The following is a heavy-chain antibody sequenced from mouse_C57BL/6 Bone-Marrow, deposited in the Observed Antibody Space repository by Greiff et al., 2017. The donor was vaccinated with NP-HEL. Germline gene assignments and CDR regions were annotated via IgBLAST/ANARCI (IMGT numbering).Heavy chain of an antibody. CDR3: ARGTYYYGSSLAY. CDR1: GYTFTSYW. Sequence: VKLMESGAELVKPGASVKLSCKASGYTFTSYWMHWVKQRPGRGLEWIGRIDPNSGGTKYNEKFKDKATLTADKSSSTAYMQLSSLTYEDSAVYYCARGTYYYGSSLAYWGQGTLVTVSA. J-gene: IGHJ3*01. V-gene: IGHV1-62-3*01. CDR2: IDPNSGGT. D-gene: IGHD1-1*01.